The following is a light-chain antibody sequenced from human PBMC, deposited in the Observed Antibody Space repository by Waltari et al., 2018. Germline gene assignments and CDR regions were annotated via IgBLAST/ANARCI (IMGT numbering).Light chain of an antibody. Sequence: QSALTQPASVSGSPGQSITISCTGTSSDVGSYSFVSWYQQHPGKAPKLMIYDVSKRPSGVSNRFSGSKSGNTASLTISGLQAEDEADYYCCSYAGSSTFYVFGTGTKVTVL. CDR2: DVS. CDR3: CSYAGSSTFYV. V-gene: IGLV2-23*02. CDR1: SSDVGSYSF. J-gene: IGLJ1*01.